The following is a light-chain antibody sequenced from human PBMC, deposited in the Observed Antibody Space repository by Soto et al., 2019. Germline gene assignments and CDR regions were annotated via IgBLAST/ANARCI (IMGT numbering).Light chain of an antibody. Sequence: AIQMTQSPSSLSASVGDRVTITCRASQGIRNDLGWYQQKPGKAPKLPIYGISSLESGVPSRFSGSGSGTDFTLTISSLQPEDFATYYCLQDDSYPYTFGQGTKVEIK. J-gene: IGKJ2*01. CDR2: GIS. CDR1: QGIRND. V-gene: IGKV1-6*01. CDR3: LQDDSYPYT.